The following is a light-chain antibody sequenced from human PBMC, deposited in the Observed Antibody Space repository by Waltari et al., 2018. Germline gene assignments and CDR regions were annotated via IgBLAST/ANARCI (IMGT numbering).Light chain of an antibody. CDR3: SSFTSSSSFV. V-gene: IGLV2-14*03. J-gene: IGLJ1*01. CDR2: DVV. CDR1: IRDVGGYKY. Sequence: QSALTQPASVSGSPGQSINISCTGTIRDVGGYKYVSWYQQHPGDVPRLLIYDVVKRPSGVSIRFSGSKSDNTARLTISGLQAADEAHYYCSSFTSSSSFVFGSGTKVTV.